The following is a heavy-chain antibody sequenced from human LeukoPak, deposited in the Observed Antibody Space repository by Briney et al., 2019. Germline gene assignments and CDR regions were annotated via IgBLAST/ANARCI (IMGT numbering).Heavy chain of an antibody. J-gene: IGHJ4*02. D-gene: IGHD6-19*01. Sequence: PGGSLRLSCAASGFTFSRHGMHWVRQAPGKGLEWVAVIWHDGSNKYYADSVKGRFTISRDNSKNTLYLQMDSLRVEDTAVYYCAATGGVAVAGSPFDYWGQGTLVTVSS. CDR2: IWHDGSNK. CDR1: GFTFSRHG. CDR3: AATGGVAVAGSPFDY. V-gene: IGHV3-33*01.